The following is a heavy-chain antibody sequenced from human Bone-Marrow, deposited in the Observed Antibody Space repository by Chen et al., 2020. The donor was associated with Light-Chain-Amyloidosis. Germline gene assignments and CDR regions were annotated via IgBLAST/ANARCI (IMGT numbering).Heavy chain of an antibody. CDR2: IYWNDDK. CDR3: AHPQGYSYAPGWFDP. J-gene: IGHJ5*02. Sequence: QITLKESGPTLVKPTQTLTLTCTFSGFSLSTSGVGVGWIRQPPGKALEWLALIYWNDDKRYSPSLKSMLTITKDTSKNQVVLTMTNMDPVDTATYYCAHPQGYSYAPGWFDPWCQGTLVPVSS. V-gene: IGHV2-5*01. D-gene: IGHD5-18*01. CDR1: GFSLSTSGVG.